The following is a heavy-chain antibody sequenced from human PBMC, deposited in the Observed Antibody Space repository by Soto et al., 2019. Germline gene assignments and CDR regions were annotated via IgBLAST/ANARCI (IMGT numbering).Heavy chain of an antibody. CDR3: ARDYSYKRAMAV. J-gene: IGHJ6*02. V-gene: IGHV3-30-3*01. Sequence: VGSLRLSCAASGFTLSNFAMYWVRQAPGKGLEWVTVISYDGSHKYYADSVKGRFTISRDNSKNTLYLQMNNLRAEDSAVYFCARDYSYKRAMAVWGQGTTVTVSS. CDR1: GFTLSNFA. D-gene: IGHD2-15*01. CDR2: ISYDGSHK.